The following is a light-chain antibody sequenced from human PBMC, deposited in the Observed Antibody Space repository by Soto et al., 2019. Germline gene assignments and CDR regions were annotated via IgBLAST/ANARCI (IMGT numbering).Light chain of an antibody. CDR3: QSYDSSLSAWV. V-gene: IGLV1-40*01. J-gene: IGLJ3*02. Sequence: QSVLTQPPSVSGAPGQRVTISCTGSSSNIGAGYDVHWYQLLPGTAPKLLIYFNSNRPSGVPDRFSGSKSDTSASLAITGLQAEDEADYYCQSYDSSLSAWVFGGGTKLTVL. CDR1: SSNIGAGYD. CDR2: FNS.